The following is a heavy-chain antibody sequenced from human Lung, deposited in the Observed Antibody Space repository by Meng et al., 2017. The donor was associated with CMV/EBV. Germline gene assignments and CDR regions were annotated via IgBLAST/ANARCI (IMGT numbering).Heavy chain of an antibody. J-gene: IGHJ4*02. V-gene: IGHV4-61*01. CDR3: ARGFYDFWSGFGAVDY. Sequence: GSLRLXCTVSGGSVSTSSSYWSWIRQPPGKGLEWIGFIYNSGSTNDNPSLKSRVTISVDTSKNQFSLKLTSVTVADTAVYYCARGFYDFWSGFGAVDYWGQGXLATASS. D-gene: IGHD3-3*01. CDR2: IYNSGST. CDR1: GGSVSTSSSY.